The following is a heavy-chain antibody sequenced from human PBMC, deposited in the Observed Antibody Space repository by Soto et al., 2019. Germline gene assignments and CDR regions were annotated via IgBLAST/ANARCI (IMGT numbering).Heavy chain of an antibody. D-gene: IGHD3-22*01. CDR2: IYSGGST. V-gene: IGHV3-66*01. Sequence: EVQLVESGGGLVQPGGSLRLSCAASGFTVSSNYMSWVRQAPGKGLEWVSVIYSGGSTYYADSVKGRFTISRDNSKNTLYLQMNSLRAEETAVYYCARGVNYYESTNFDYWGQGTLVTVSS. CDR1: GFTVSSNY. J-gene: IGHJ4*02. CDR3: ARGVNYYESTNFDY.